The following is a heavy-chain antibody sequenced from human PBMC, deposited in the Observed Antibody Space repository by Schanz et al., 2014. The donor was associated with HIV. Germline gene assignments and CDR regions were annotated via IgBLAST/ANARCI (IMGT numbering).Heavy chain of an antibody. Sequence: EVQLVESGGGLIQRGGSLRLSCAASGFAVSSNFLNWVRQTPGKGLEWVSFTSSDGTTYYADSVRGRFTISRDNAKNLVYLQMDGLGDEDTALYYCAKDLRITMVRAGGNMDVWGQGTTVTVSS. CDR1: GFAVSSNF. J-gene: IGHJ6*02. D-gene: IGHD3-10*01. CDR2: TSSDGTT. V-gene: IGHV3-53*01. CDR3: AKDLRITMVRAGGNMDV.